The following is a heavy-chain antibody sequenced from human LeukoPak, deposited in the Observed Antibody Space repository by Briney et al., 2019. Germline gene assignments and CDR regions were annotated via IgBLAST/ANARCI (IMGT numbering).Heavy chain of an antibody. CDR3: VRGTAFDI. Sequence: SQTLSLTCAISGVSVSSTNIGWNWIRQSPSSGLEWLGRTYYRTQFYNDYADSVKGRITITPDTSKNQSSLQLSSLTPDDTAVYYCVRGTAFDIWGRGTMVTVSS. D-gene: IGHD1-14*01. J-gene: IGHJ3*02. CDR1: GVSVSSTNIG. CDR2: TYYRTQFYN. V-gene: IGHV6-1*01.